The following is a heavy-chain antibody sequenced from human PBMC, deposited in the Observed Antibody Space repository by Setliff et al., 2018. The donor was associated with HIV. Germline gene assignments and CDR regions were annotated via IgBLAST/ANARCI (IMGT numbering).Heavy chain of an antibody. Sequence: GESLKISCAASGFTFSSYWMSCVRQAPGKGLEWVANIKQDGSEKYYVDSVKGRFTISRDNAKNSLYLQMNSLRAEDTAVYYCARVYDSSGYSLSIPGYWGQGTLVTVSS. CDR1: GFTFSSYW. CDR2: IKQDGSEK. V-gene: IGHV3-7*01. J-gene: IGHJ4*01. D-gene: IGHD3-22*01. CDR3: ARVYDSSGYSLSIPGY.